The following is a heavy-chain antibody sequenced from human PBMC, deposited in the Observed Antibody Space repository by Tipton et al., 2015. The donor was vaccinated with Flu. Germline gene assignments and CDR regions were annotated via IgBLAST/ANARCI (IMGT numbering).Heavy chain of an antibody. D-gene: IGHD4-11*01. CDR2: IYHTGST. J-gene: IGHJ5*02. Sequence: LRLSCTVSGDSISGSYYWGWIRQAPGKGLEWIGNIYHTGSTYHNPSLKSRVTMSVDTSRNHLSLRLRSVTAADTAVYFCARRDFSNYVSDPKSRFDPWGQGILVTVSP. V-gene: IGHV4-38-2*02. CDR3: ARRDFSNYVSDPKSRFDP. CDR1: GDSISGSYY.